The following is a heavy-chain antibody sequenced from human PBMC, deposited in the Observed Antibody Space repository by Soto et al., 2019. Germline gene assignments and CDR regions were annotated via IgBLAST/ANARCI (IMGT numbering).Heavy chain of an antibody. Sequence: SETLSLTSTVSGGSLSSFYWSWVRPSPGKGLEWIGEIHHSETTNYNPSLESRVTISIDTSKNQFSLRLISVTAADTAKYSCAREGNLARWLQPRDFWGQGTLVTVSS. CDR3: AREGNLARWLQPRDF. V-gene: IGHV4-59*01. J-gene: IGHJ4*02. CDR1: GGSLSSFY. CDR2: IHHSETT. D-gene: IGHD5-12*01.